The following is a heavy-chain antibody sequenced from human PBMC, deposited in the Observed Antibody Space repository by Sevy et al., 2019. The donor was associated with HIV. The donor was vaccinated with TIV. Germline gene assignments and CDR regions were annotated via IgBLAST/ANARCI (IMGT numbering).Heavy chain of an antibody. Sequence: SETLSLTCTVSGGSISSYYWSWIRQPPGKGLEWIGYIYYSGCTNYNPSLKSRVTISVDTSKNQFSLKLGSVTAADTAVYYCAGNDFWSGYSAPKPTRSGYYYYGMDVWGQGTTVTVSS. CDR2: IYYSGCT. D-gene: IGHD3-3*01. V-gene: IGHV4-59*01. CDR3: AGNDFWSGYSAPKPTRSGYYYYGMDV. J-gene: IGHJ6*02. CDR1: GGSISSYY.